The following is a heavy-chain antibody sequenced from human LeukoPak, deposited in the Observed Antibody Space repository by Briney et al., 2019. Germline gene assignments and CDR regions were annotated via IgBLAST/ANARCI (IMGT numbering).Heavy chain of an antibody. J-gene: IGHJ5*01. CDR1: NGSISSSHSY. V-gene: IGHV4-39*07. Sequence: SETLSLTCIVSNGSISSSHSYWGWIRQPPGKGLEWIGTVYHSGSTYKNPSLRSRVTMSVDTSKNQFSLKLHSVTAADTAVYFCARDTLRGNSCSNDLNWFDSWGQGTLVTVSS. CDR2: VYHSGST. CDR3: ARDTLRGNSCSNDLNWFDS. D-gene: IGHD5-18*01.